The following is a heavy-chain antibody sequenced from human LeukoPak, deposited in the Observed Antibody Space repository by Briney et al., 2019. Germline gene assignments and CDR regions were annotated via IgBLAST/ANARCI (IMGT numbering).Heavy chain of an antibody. D-gene: IGHD2-8*01. CDR1: GFTFHEYG. CDR3: AREVDCTNGVCYTYFDY. J-gene: IGHJ4*02. CDR2: IKEDGSEK. V-gene: IGHV3-7*01. Sequence: GGSLRLSCAASGFTFHEYGMSWVRQAPGEGLEWVANIKEDGSEKYYVDSVKGRFTISRDIAKNSLYLQMNSLRAEDTAIYYCAREVDCTNGVCYTYFDYWGQGTLVTVSS.